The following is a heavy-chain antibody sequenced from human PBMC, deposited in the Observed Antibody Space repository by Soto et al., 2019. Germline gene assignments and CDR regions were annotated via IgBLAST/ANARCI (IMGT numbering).Heavy chain of an antibody. CDR2: ISAYNGNT. CDR3: ARDSGAFGGRYYGMDV. CDR1: GSTFTSYG. D-gene: IGHD3-10*01. V-gene: IGHV1-18*04. Sequence: ASVKVSCKASGSTFTSYGISWVRQAPGQGLEWMGWISAYNGNTNYAQKLQGRVTMTTDTSTSTAYMELRSLRSDDTAVYYCARDSGAFGGRYYGMDVWGQGTTVTVSS. J-gene: IGHJ6*02.